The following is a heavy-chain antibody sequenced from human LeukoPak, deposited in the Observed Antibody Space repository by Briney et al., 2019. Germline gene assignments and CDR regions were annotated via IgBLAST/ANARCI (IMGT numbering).Heavy chain of an antibody. D-gene: IGHD6-19*01. V-gene: IGHV4-38-2*02. CDR3: ARRQQWLSNYFDY. Sequence: SETLSLTCTVSGYSISSGYYWGWIRQPPGKGLEWIGSIYHSGSTYYNPSLKSRVTISVDTSKNQFSLKLSSVTAADTAVYYCARRQQWLSNYFDYWGQGTLVTVSS. J-gene: IGHJ4*02. CDR2: IYHSGST. CDR1: GYSISSGYY.